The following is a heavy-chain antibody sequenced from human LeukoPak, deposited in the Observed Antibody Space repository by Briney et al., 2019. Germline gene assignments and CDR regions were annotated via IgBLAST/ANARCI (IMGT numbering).Heavy chain of an antibody. CDR2: MSSSSSYI. Sequence: GGSLRLSCAASGVIFSSYSMSWVRQAPGKGLEWGSSMSSSSSYIYYADSLKGRFTISRDNAKNSLYLQMNSLRAEDTAVYFCASSTSRAGGPGGHSFDYWGQGTLVTVSS. V-gene: IGHV3-21*01. J-gene: IGHJ4*02. D-gene: IGHD2-2*01. CDR1: GVIFSSYS. CDR3: ASSTSRAGGPGGHSFDY.